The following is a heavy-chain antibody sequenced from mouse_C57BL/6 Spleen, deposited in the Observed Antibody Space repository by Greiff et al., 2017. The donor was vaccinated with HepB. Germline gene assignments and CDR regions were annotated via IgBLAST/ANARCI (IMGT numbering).Heavy chain of an antibody. J-gene: IGHJ2*01. D-gene: IGHD2-4*01. CDR2: IYPGSGNT. V-gene: IGHV1-76*01. CDR3: ARGEGIYYDYDEGGDFDY. Sequence: VQLQQSGAELVRPGASVKLSCKASGYTFTDYYINWVKQRPGQGLEWIARIYPGSGNTYYNEKFKGKATLTAEKSSSTAYMQLSSLTSEDSAVYFCARGEGIYYDYDEGGDFDYWGQGTTLTVSS. CDR1: GYTFTDYY.